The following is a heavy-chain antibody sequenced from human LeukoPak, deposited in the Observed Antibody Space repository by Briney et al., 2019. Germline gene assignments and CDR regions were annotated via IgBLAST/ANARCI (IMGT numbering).Heavy chain of an antibody. CDR2: IYYSGST. Sequence: SETLSLTCTVSGGSISSNSYYWGWIRQPPGKGLEWIGSIYYSGSTYYNPSLKSRVTISVDTSKNQFSLKLSSVTAADTAVYYCARRLVFYIRYFDTTGMDVWGKGTTVTVSS. D-gene: IGHD3-9*01. CDR1: GGSISSNSYY. J-gene: IGHJ6*03. V-gene: IGHV4-39*01. CDR3: ARRLVFYIRYFDTTGMDV.